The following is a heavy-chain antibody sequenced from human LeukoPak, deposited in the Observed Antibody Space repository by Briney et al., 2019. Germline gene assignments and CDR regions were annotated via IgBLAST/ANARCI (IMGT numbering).Heavy chain of an antibody. Sequence: PGGSLRLSCAASGFTFSSYGMHWVRQAPGEGLEWVAVISYDGSNKYYADSVKGRFTISRDNSKNTLYLQMNSLRAEDTAVYYCAKDSRGYSGYDYGGLMDYWGQGTLVTVSS. CDR2: ISYDGSNK. D-gene: IGHD5-12*01. V-gene: IGHV3-30*18. J-gene: IGHJ4*02. CDR3: AKDSRGYSGYDYGGLMDY. CDR1: GFTFSSYG.